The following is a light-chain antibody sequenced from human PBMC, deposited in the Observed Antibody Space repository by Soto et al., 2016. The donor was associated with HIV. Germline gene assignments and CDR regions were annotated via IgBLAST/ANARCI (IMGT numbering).Light chain of an antibody. CDR1: QSLVHSDGIIY. CDR2: KVS. J-gene: IGKJ2*01. Sequence: SASISCRSSQSLVHSDGIIYLNWFHQRPGQSPRRLISKVSIRDSGVPDRFSGSGSGTDFTLEISRVEAEDIGLYYCTQNIHLPHFGQGTKLDI. CDR3: TQNIHLPH. V-gene: IGKV2-30*02.